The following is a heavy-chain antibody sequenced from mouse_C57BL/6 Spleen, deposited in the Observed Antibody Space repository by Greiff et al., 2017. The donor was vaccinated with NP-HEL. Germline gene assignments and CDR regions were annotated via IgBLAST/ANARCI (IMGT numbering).Heavy chain of an antibody. CDR1: GYAFTNYL. CDR3: ARSENYFDY. Sequence: QVQLQQSGAELVRPGTSVKVSCKASGYAFTNYLIEWVKQRPGQGLEWIGVINPGSGGTNYNEKFKGKATLTADKSSSTAYMQLSSLTSEDSAVYVCARSENYFDYWGQGTTLTVSS. V-gene: IGHV1-54*01. J-gene: IGHJ2*01. CDR2: INPGSGGT.